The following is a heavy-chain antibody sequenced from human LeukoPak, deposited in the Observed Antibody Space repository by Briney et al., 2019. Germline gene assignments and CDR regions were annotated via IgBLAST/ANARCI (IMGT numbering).Heavy chain of an antibody. V-gene: IGHV4-59*08. CDR1: GGSFSNYF. CDR3: ARHAVYAGSGWAFDY. Sequence: PSETLSLTCTVSGGSFSNYFRGWIRQPPGKGLEWIGYIYYTGSGSTSNNPSLKSRVTISVDTSKNQFSLNLKSVTAADTAVYFCARHAVYAGSGWAFDYWGQGTLVTVFS. D-gene: IGHD6-19*01. CDR2: IYYTGSGST. J-gene: IGHJ4*02.